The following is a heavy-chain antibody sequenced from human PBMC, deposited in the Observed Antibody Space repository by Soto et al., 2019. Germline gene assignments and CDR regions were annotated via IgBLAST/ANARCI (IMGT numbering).Heavy chain of an antibody. Sequence: ASVKVSCKASGYTFTGYYMHWVRQAPGQGLEWMGWINPNSGGTNYAQKFQGWVTMTRDTSISTAYMELSRLRSDDTAVYSCARDTAIAEADPWGGFDPWGQGTLVTVSS. CDR3: ARDTAIAEADPWGGFDP. V-gene: IGHV1-2*04. CDR2: INPNSGGT. J-gene: IGHJ5*02. CDR1: GYTFTGYY. D-gene: IGHD3-16*01.